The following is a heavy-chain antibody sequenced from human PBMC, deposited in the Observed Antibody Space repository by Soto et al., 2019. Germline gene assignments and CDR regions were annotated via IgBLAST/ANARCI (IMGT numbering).Heavy chain of an antibody. CDR3: ARWGLARYYYYGMDV. D-gene: IGHD3-16*01. Sequence: QVQLVQSGAEVKKPEAPVKVSCKASGYTFTSYAMHWVRQAPGQRLEWMGWINAGNGNTKYSQKFQGRVTITRDTSASTAYMELSSLRSEDTAVYYYARWGLARYYYYGMDVWGQGTTVTVSS. J-gene: IGHJ6*02. V-gene: IGHV1-3*01. CDR1: GYTFTSYA. CDR2: INAGNGNT.